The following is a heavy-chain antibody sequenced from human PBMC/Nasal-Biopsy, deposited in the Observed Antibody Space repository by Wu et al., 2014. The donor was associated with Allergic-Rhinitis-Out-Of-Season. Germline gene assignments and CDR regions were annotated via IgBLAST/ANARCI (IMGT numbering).Heavy chain of an antibody. Sequence: LRLSCAASGFTFSSFAIHWVRQAPGKGLEWVAVISFDGRDTYYADSVWGRISISRDSSRNTIFLQLSSLRAEDTAVYYCGKDAFADTAMGAIDTWGQGTLVTVSS. V-gene: IGHV3-30*18. CDR1: GFTFSSFA. CDR2: ISFDGRDT. D-gene: IGHD3-16*01. CDR3: GKDAFADTAMGAIDT. J-gene: IGHJ5*02.